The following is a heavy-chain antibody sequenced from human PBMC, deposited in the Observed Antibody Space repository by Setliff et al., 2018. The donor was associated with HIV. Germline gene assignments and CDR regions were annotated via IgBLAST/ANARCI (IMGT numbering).Heavy chain of an antibody. J-gene: IGHJ5*02. CDR2: IYTSGST. D-gene: IGHD3-10*01. CDR3: ARERSALLWKNWFDP. Sequence: PSETLSLTCTVSGGSISSGSYYWSWIRQPAGKGLEWIGHIYTSGSTNYNPSLKSRVTISVDTSKNQFSLKLSSVTAADTAVYYCARERSALLWKNWFDPWGQGTLVTVS. V-gene: IGHV4-61*09. CDR1: GGSISSGSYY.